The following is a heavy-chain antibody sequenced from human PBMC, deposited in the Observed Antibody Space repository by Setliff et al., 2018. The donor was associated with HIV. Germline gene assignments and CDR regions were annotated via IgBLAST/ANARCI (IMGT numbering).Heavy chain of an antibody. CDR2: IFYSGNT. D-gene: IGHD3-3*01. V-gene: IGHV4-59*12. CDR3: ARTHYNFNLLEYYYYYYMDV. J-gene: IGHJ6*03. CDR1: GGSMSSYY. Sequence: PSETLSLTCTVSGGSMSSYYWSWIRQPPGKGLEWIGYIFYSGNTNYNPSLKSRVTISVDTSMNQFSLKLSSMTAADTAVYYCARTHYNFNLLEYYYYYYMDVWGKGTTVTV.